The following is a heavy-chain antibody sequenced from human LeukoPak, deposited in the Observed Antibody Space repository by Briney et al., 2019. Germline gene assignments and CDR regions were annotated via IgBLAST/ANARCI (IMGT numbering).Heavy chain of an antibody. J-gene: IGHJ5*02. CDR3: ARAGDIVVVPAANWFDP. D-gene: IGHD2-2*01. Sequence: GASVKVSCKASGYTFTGYYMHWVRQAPGQGLEWMGWINPNSGGTNYAQKFQGRVTMTRDTSISTAYMELSRLRSDDTAVYYCARAGDIVVVPAANWFDPWGQGTLVTVSS. V-gene: IGHV1-2*02. CDR1: GYTFTGYY. CDR2: INPNSGGT.